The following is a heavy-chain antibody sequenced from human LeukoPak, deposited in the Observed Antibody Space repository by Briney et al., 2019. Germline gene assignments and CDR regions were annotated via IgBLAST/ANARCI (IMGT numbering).Heavy chain of an antibody. CDR2: ISWDGGST. CDR1: GFSFDDYT. CDR3: AKDGGYSSSWYYFDY. V-gene: IGHV3-43*01. D-gene: IGHD6-13*01. Sequence: GGSLRLSCAASGFSFDDYTMHWVRQAPGKGLEWVSLISWDGGSTYYADSVKGRFTISRDNSKNSLYLQMNSLRTEDTALYYCAKDGGYSSSWYYFDYWGQGTLVTVSS. J-gene: IGHJ4*02.